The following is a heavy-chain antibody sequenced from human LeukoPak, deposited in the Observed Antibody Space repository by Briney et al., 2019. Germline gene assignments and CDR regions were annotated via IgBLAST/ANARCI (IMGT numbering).Heavy chain of an antibody. V-gene: IGHV4-4*02. CDR3: ARARYVNSFYAFDI. J-gene: IGHJ3*02. CDR1: GVSISSSNW. D-gene: IGHD3-9*01. CDR2: IHHSGTT. Sequence: PSETLSLTCDVSGVSISSSNWWSWVRQPPGKGLEWIGEIHHSGTTNYNPSLKSRVTISVDKSKKQFSLNLTSVTAADTAVYYCARARYVNSFYAFDIWGQGTLVTVSS.